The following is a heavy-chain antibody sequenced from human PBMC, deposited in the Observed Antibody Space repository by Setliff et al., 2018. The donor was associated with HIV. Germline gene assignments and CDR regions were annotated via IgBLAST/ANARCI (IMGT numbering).Heavy chain of an antibody. CDR2: IISSSTNI. D-gene: IGHD6-6*01. Sequence: PGGSLRLSCEASGFTFSSYSINWVRQAPGKGLEWVSSIISSSTNIYYADSVKGRFTISRDTAKNSLYLEMNSLTVEDTALYYCARDWPSSTAAGDCWGQGTLVTVSS. J-gene: IGHJ4*02. V-gene: IGHV3-21*01. CDR3: ARDWPSSTAAGDC. CDR1: GFTFSSYS.